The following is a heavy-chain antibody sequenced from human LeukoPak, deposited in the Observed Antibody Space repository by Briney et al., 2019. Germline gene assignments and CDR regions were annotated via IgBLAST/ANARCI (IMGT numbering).Heavy chain of an antibody. CDR1: GYTFTGYH. CDR2: INANSGGT. CDR3: ARDPIDGYYHFDF. Sequence: ASVKVSCKASGYTFTGYHIHWGRQAPGQGLEWMGWINANSGGTKYAQKFQGRVTVTRDTSISTGYMELNSLISDDTAVYFCARDPIDGYYHFDFWGQGTLVTVAS. V-gene: IGHV1-2*02. J-gene: IGHJ4*02. D-gene: IGHD1-26*01.